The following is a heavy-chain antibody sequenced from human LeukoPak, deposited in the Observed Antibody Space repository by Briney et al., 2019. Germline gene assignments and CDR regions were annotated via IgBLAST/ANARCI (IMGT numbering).Heavy chain of an antibody. CDR2: ISSGGST. J-gene: IGHJ4*02. CDR1: GFTFSSYA. D-gene: IGHD3-22*01. Sequence: GGSLRLSCAASGFTFSSYAMSWVRQAPGKGLGWVSAISSGGSTYYADSVKGRFTISRDNSKNTLYLQMNSLRAEDTAVYYCAKGTVIEIYFDYWGQGTLVTVSS. V-gene: IGHV3-23*01. CDR3: AKGTVIEIYFDY.